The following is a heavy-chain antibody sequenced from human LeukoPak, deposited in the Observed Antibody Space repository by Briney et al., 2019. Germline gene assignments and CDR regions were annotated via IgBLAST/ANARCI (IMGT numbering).Heavy chain of an antibody. CDR2: ISSSSSYI. Sequence: GGSLRLSCAASGFTFSSYSMNWVRQAPGKGLEWVSAISSSSSYIYYADSVKGRFTISRDNAKNSLYLQMNSLRAEDTALYYCAKDISVGATSDAFDIWGQGTMVTVSS. V-gene: IGHV3-21*04. CDR1: GFTFSSYS. J-gene: IGHJ3*02. D-gene: IGHD1-26*01. CDR3: AKDISVGATSDAFDI.